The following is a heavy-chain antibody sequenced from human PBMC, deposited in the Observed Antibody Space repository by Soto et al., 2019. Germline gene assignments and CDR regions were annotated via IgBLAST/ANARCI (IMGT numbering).Heavy chain of an antibody. V-gene: IGHV4-59*01. CDR2: IYYTGST. J-gene: IGHJ6*02. CDR1: GASISSYY. Sequence: QVQLQESGPALVKPSETLSLTCTVSGASISSYYWSWIRQPPGKGLEWIGYIYYTGSTNYNPSLKSRVSVSLDTSKNQFSLNLSSVTAADTAAYYCARDRVDISPRGNSYYGMDVWGPGTTVTVSS. CDR3: ARDRVDISPRGNSYYGMDV. D-gene: IGHD3-16*01.